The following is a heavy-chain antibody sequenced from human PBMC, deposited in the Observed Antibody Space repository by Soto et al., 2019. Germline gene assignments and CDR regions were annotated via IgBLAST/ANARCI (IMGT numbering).Heavy chain of an antibody. J-gene: IGHJ4*02. V-gene: IGHV3-23*01. CDR1: GFTFSSYA. CDR2: MSSSGGNT. CDR3: AKVISRFCTNAICQLFDN. D-gene: IGHD2-8*01. Sequence: GGSLRLSCAASGFTFSSYAMNWVRQAPGKGLEWVSTMSSSGGNTYYADAVKGRFTVSRDNSKNTLFLQVNSLRTEDTAVYYCAKVISRFCTNAICQLFDNWGQGTLVTVSS.